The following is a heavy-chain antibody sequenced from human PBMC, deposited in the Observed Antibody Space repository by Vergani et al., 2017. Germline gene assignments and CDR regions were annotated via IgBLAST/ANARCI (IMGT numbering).Heavy chain of an antibody. Sequence: VQLVESGGNLIQPGGSLRLSCGASGFTFSSYAMTWVRLAPGKGLQWVSAISGSGGNTFYTDSVKGRFTISRDNSKDTLYLQMNSLRVEDTAIYYCAKARDPNCKGGNCYSYYYGLDLWGQGTTVTVSS. V-gene: IGHV3-23*04. J-gene: IGHJ6*02. D-gene: IGHD2-21*01. CDR2: ISGSGGNT. CDR3: AKARDPNCKGGNCYSYYYGLDL. CDR1: GFTFSSYA.